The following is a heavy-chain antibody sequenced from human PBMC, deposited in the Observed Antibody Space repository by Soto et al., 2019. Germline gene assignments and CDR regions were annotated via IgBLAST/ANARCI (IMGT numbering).Heavy chain of an antibody. D-gene: IGHD3-22*01. Sequence: GASVKVSCKASGYTFTNNDVSWVRQATGQGLEWMGWMNPGSGNTNYAQKLQGRVTMTTDTSTSTAYMELRSLRSDDTAVYYCARARTMIVVDEAFDYWGQGTLVTVSS. V-gene: IGHV1-18*01. CDR1: GYTFTNND. CDR2: MNPGSGNT. CDR3: ARARTMIVVDEAFDY. J-gene: IGHJ4*02.